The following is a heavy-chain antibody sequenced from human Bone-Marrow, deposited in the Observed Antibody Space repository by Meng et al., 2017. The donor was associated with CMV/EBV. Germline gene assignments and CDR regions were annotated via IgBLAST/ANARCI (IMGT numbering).Heavy chain of an antibody. J-gene: IGHJ4*02. D-gene: IGHD2-2*03. V-gene: IGHV1-2*02. CDR3: ARDLDIVVVGGVNY. CDR2: INPNSGGT. CDR1: GYTFTGYY. Sequence: ASVKVSCKASGYTFTGYYMHWVRQAPGQGLEWMGWINPNSGGTNYAQKFQGRVTMTRDTSISTAYMELSRLRSDDTAVYYCARDLDIVVVGGVNYWGQGTRVTVSS.